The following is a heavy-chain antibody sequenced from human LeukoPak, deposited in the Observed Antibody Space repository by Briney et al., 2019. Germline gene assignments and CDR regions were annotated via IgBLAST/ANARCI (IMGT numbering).Heavy chain of an antibody. CDR2: IYTSGST. CDR3: ARGKGFGELLYRYYYYYMDV. Sequence: SETLSLTCTVSGGSISSGSYYWSWIRQPAGKGLEWIGRIYTSGSTNYNPSLKSRVTISVDTSKNQFSLKQSSVTAADTAVYYCARGKGFGELLYRYYYYYMDVWGKGTTVTVSS. CDR1: GGSISSGSYY. J-gene: IGHJ6*03. V-gene: IGHV4-61*02. D-gene: IGHD3-10*01.